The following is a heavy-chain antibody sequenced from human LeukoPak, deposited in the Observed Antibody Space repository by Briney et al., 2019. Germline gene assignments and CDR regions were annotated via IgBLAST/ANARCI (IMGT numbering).Heavy chain of an antibody. CDR1: GFTVSSNY. Sequence: GGSLRLSCAASGFTVSSNYMSWVRQAPGKGLEWVSVIYSGGSTYYADSVRGRFTISRDNSKNTLYLQMNSLRAEDTAVYYCARRSPIIWGMDYWGQGTLVTVSS. CDR2: IYSGGST. J-gene: IGHJ4*02. CDR3: ARRSPIIWGMDY. D-gene: IGHD7-27*01. V-gene: IGHV3-66*04.